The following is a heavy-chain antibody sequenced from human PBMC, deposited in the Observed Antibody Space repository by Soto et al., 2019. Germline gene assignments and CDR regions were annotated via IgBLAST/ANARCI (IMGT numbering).Heavy chain of an antibody. CDR3: ARWWSGSRQRFDP. CDR1: GGSISSGDYY. V-gene: IGHV4-31*01. Sequence: QVQLQESGPGLVKPSQTLSLTCTVSGGSISSGDYYWSWIRQHPGKGLEWIGYIYYSGSTYYNPSLKRTVTISVDTSKTQFSLKLSSVTAADTAVYYCARWWSGSRQRFDPWGQGTLVPVSS. J-gene: IGHJ5*02. D-gene: IGHD3-3*01. CDR2: IYYSGST.